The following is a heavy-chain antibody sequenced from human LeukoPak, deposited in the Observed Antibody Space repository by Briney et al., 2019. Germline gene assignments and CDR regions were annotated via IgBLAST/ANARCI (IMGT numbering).Heavy chain of an antibody. Sequence: GGSLRLSCAASGFTFSSYEMNWVRQAPGKGLEWVSYISSSGSTIYYADSVKGRFTISRDNAKNSLYLQMNSLRVEDTAFYYCARVSQWLLDHWGQGTLVFVSS. V-gene: IGHV3-48*03. J-gene: IGHJ4*02. CDR1: GFTFSSYE. CDR3: ARVSQWLLDH. CDR2: ISSSGSTI. D-gene: IGHD6-19*01.